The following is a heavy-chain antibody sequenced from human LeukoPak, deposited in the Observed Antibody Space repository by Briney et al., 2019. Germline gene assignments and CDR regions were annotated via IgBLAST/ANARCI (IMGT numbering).Heavy chain of an antibody. J-gene: IGHJ5*02. CDR2: INPSGGST. V-gene: IGHV1-46*01. CDR3: AREYYDFWSGYYGYNWFDP. Sequence: ASVKVSFKASGYTFTSYYMHWVRQAPGQGLEWMGIINPSGGSTSYAQKFQGRVTMTRDTSTSTVYMELSSLRSEDTAVYYCAREYYDFWSGYYGYNWFDPWGQGTLVTVSS. D-gene: IGHD3-3*01. CDR1: GYTFTSYY.